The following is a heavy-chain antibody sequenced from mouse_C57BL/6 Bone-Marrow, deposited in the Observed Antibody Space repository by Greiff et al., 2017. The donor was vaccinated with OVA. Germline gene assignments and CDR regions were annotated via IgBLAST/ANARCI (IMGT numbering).Heavy chain of an antibody. J-gene: IGHJ4*01. CDR3: ARGHYSNYVYVDY. Sequence: QVQLQQSGAELMKPGASVKLSCKATGYTFTGYWIEWVKQRPGHGLEWIGEILPGSGSTNYNEKFKGKATFTADTSSNTAYMQLSSLTTEVSAIYYCARGHYSNYVYVDYWGQGTSVTVSS. D-gene: IGHD2-5*01. V-gene: IGHV1-9*01. CDR1: GYTFTGYW. CDR2: ILPGSGST.